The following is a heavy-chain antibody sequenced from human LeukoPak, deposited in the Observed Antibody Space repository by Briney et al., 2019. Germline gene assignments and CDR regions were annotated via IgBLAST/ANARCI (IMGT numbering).Heavy chain of an antibody. Sequence: GASVKVSCKASGYTFTGYYKHWVRQAPGQGLEWMGWINPNSGGTNYAQKFQGRVTMTRDTSISTAYMELSRLRSDDTAVYYCARPIVATMYAFDIWGQGTMVTVSS. V-gene: IGHV1-2*02. CDR2: INPNSGGT. D-gene: IGHD5-12*01. CDR3: ARPIVATMYAFDI. J-gene: IGHJ3*02. CDR1: GYTFTGYY.